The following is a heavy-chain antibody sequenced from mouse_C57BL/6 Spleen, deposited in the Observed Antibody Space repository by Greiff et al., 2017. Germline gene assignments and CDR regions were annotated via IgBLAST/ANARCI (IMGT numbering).Heavy chain of an antibody. J-gene: IGHJ3*01. CDR2: LYPGCGST. Sequence: QVPLTQPGAELVLPGASVQMSCKASCYTFPSYLITWVTQRPGPGLDWLCDLYPGCGSTNSNEKFKGKATLTVDTSSSTAYMQRSSLTSEDSAVYYCAREGAYYSNPGLAYWGQGTLVTVSA. CDR3: AREGAYYSNPGLAY. D-gene: IGHD2-5*01. V-gene: IGHV1-55*01. CDR1: CYTFPSYL.